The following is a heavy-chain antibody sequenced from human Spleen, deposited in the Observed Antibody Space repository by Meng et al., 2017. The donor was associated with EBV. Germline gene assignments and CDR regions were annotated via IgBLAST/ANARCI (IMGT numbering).Heavy chain of an antibody. CDR1: GYNFTSYY. CDR3: ARDRRWLQERRYYFDY. J-gene: IGHJ4*02. D-gene: IGHD5-24*01. CDR2: INPSGAYT. Sequence: QVQLVQSGADVKKPGSSVKVSCKTSGYNFTSYYLHWVRQAPGQGPEWMGIINPSGAYTMYAQKFQGRLTMTRDTSTSTVYMELSSLRFEDTAVYYCARDRRWLQERRYYFDYWGQGTLVTVS. V-gene: IGHV1-46*01.